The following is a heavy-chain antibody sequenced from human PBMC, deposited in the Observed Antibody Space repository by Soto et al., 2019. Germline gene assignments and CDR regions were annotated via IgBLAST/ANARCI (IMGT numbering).Heavy chain of an antibody. Sequence: SETLSLTCTVSGGSISSYYWSWIRQPPGKGLKWIGYIYYSGSTNYNPSLKSRVTISVDTSKNQFSLKLSSVTAADTAVYYCARHDMYCSSTSCLYYYYYYMDVWGKGTTVTSP. D-gene: IGHD2-2*01. V-gene: IGHV4-59*08. CDR1: GGSISSYY. CDR3: ARHDMYCSSTSCLYYYYYYMDV. J-gene: IGHJ6*03. CDR2: IYYSGST.